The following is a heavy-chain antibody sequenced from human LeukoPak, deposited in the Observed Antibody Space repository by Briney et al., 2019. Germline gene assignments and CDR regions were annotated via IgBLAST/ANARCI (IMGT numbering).Heavy chain of an antibody. J-gene: IGHJ6*03. CDR1: GFTLSSYG. Sequence: PGGSLRLSCAASGFTLSSYGMNWVRQAPGKGLEWVSSISSSSYIYYADSVRGRFTISRDNAKNSLYLQMNSLRAEDTAVYYCARDSVSRGVISYYMDVWGKGTTVTVSS. CDR2: ISSSSYI. D-gene: IGHD3-10*01. V-gene: IGHV3-21*01. CDR3: ARDSVSRGVISYYMDV.